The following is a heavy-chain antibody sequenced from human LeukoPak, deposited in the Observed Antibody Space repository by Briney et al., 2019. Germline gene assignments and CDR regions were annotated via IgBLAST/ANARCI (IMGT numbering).Heavy chain of an antibody. CDR3: ARGAYGSGSYGDNWFDP. D-gene: IGHD3-10*01. V-gene: IGHV3-66*01. J-gene: IGHJ5*02. Sequence: GGSLRLSCAASGFEFNNFGMHWVRQAPGKGLEWVSVIYSGGSTYYADSVKGRFTISRDNSKNTLYLQMNSLRAEDTAVYYCARGAYGSGSYGDNWFDPWGQGTLVTVSS. CDR1: GFEFNNFG. CDR2: IYSGGST.